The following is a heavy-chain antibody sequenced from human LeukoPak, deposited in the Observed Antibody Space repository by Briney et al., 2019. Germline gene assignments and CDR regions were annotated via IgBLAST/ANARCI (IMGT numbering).Heavy chain of an antibody. Sequence: ASVNVSCKASGYTFTGYYMHWVRQAPGQGLEWIGWINTISGGTNYAQKFQGRVTMTRDTSISTAYMELSRLRSDDTAVYYCARDPSQSTESTFDYWGQGTLVTVSS. CDR3: ARDPSQSTESTFDY. CDR2: INTISGGT. CDR1: GYTFTGYY. J-gene: IGHJ4*02. V-gene: IGHV1-2*02. D-gene: IGHD1-26*01.